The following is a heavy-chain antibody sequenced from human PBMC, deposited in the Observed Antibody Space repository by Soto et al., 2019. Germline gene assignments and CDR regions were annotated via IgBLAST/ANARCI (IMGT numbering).Heavy chain of an antibody. Sequence: EVQLVQSGGALVQPGGSLRLSCAASGFTPSRLSMNWVRQAPGKGLEWISYINSAGSIIYYADSVKGRFTISRDNAKNSLYLQMNSLRAEDTAVYYCATGTDFGWLDNANHAFDLWGQGTMVSVSS. D-gene: IGHD3-9*01. CDR3: ATGTDFGWLDNANHAFDL. CDR1: GFTPSRLS. CDR2: INSAGSII. V-gene: IGHV3-48*01. J-gene: IGHJ3*01.